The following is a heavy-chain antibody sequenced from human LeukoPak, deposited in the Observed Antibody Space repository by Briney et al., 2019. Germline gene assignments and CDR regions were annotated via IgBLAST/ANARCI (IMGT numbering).Heavy chain of an antibody. CDR1: GGTFSSYA. J-gene: IGHJ4*02. D-gene: IGHD3-10*01. V-gene: IGHV1-69*13. Sequence: SVKVSCKASGGTFSSYAISWVRQAPGQGLEWMGGIIPIFGTANYAQKFQGRVTITADESTSTAYMELRSLRSDDTAVYYCARIATMVNYFDYWGQGTLVTVSS. CDR3: ARIATMVNYFDY. CDR2: IIPIFGTA.